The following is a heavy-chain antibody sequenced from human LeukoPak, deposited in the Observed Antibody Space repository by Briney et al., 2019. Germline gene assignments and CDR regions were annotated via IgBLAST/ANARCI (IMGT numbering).Heavy chain of an antibody. V-gene: IGHV4-4*07. Sequence: SETLSLTCTVSGGSISSYYWSWIRRPAGKGLEWIGRIYSSGSTNYNPSLKSRVTMSVDTSNNQFSLKLNSVTAADTAAYYCAREAGPGIAAVGTFDYWGQGTLVAVSS. CDR2: IYSSGST. CDR3: AREAGPGIAAVGTFDY. CDR1: GGSISSYY. J-gene: IGHJ4*02. D-gene: IGHD6-13*01.